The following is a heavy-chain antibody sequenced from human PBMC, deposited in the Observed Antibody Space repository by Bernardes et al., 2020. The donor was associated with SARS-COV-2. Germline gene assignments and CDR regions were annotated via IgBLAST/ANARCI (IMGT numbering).Heavy chain of an antibody. J-gene: IGHJ3*02. CDR1: GLSVSNNY. CDR2: IFTGGST. V-gene: IGHV3-53*01. D-gene: IGHD6-19*01. CDR3: VRDARLSGGWEALDI. Sequence: GGSLRLSCAASGLSVSNNYMSWVRQAPGKGLEWVSVIFTGGSTHYGDSVKGRFTISRDNSENTVYLQMNSLRAEDTAVYYCVRDARLSGGWEALDIWGQGTMVTVSS.